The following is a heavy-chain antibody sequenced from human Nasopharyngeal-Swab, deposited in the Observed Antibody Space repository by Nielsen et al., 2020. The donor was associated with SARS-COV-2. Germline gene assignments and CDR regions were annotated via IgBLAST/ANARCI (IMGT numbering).Heavy chain of an antibody. J-gene: IGHJ6*02. V-gene: IGHV3-23*01. CDR2: ISGSGGST. Sequence: GESLKISCAASGFTFSSYAMSWVRQAPGKGLEWASAISGSGGSTYYAGSVKGRFTISRDNSKNTLYLQMNSLRAEDTAVYYCAKGGGYSYYYGMDVWGQGTTVTVSS. CDR1: GFTFSSYA. CDR3: AKGGGYSYYYGMDV. D-gene: IGHD5-18*01.